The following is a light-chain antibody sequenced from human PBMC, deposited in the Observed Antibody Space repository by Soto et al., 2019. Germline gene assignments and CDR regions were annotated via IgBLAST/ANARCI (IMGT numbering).Light chain of an antibody. J-gene: IGKJ3*01. CDR1: QTISSSF. V-gene: IGKV3-20*01. Sequence: EIVLTQSPGSLSLSPGERATLSCRASQTISSSFLAWYQQTPGQAPRLLIYCASRRAPGITDRFSGSGSWTDFTLPHSRLEPEDFAVYYCHQFGSSPLDTFGPGTKVEIK. CDR2: CAS. CDR3: HQFGSSPLDT.